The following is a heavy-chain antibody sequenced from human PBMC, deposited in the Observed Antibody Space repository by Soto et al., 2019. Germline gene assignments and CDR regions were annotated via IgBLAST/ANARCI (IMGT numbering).Heavy chain of an antibody. CDR3: AKNLELWFSSLSFRFDY. Sequence: GGSLRLSCAASGFTFSSYAMSWVRQAPGKGLEWVSAISGSGGSTYYADSVKGRFTISRDNSKNTLYLQMNSLRAEDTAVYYCAKNLELWFSSLSFRFDYWGQGTLVTVSS. D-gene: IGHD5-18*01. J-gene: IGHJ4*02. V-gene: IGHV3-23*01. CDR1: GFTFSSYA. CDR2: ISGSGGST.